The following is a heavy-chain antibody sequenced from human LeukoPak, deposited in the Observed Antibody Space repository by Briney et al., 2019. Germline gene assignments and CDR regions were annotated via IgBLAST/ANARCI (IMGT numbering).Heavy chain of an antibody. CDR3: ARETMVRGVISYYGMDV. Sequence: GGSLRLSCAASGFTVSSNYMSWVRQAPGKGLEWVSFISSSSSYIYYADSVKGRFTISRDNAKNSLYLQMNSLRAEDTAVYYCARETMVRGVISYYGMDVWGQGTTVTVSS. CDR2: ISSSSSYI. CDR1: GFTVSSNY. J-gene: IGHJ6*02. D-gene: IGHD3-10*01. V-gene: IGHV3-21*01.